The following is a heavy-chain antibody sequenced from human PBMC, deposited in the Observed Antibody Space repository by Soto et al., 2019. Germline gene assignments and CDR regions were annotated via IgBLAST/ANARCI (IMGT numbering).Heavy chain of an antibody. Sequence: QVQLVQSGSEVKKPGASVKVSCNASGYTFTIYAISWVRQAPGQGLEWMGWINPYNGNTNYAQKLQGRVTMTTDTSTSTAYMELMSLRSDDTAVYYCASDTAMALHDAWGQGTLVNVSS. CDR3: ASDTAMALHDA. V-gene: IGHV1-18*01. J-gene: IGHJ4*02. CDR2: INPYNGNT. CDR1: GYTFTIYA. D-gene: IGHD5-18*01.